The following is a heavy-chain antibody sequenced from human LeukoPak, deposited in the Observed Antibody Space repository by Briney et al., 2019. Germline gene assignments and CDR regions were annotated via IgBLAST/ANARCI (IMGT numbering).Heavy chain of an antibody. D-gene: IGHD3-9*01. V-gene: IGHV4-39*07. J-gene: IGHJ6*03. CDR1: GGSISSSSYY. Sequence: PSETLSLTCTVSGGSISSSSYYWGWIRQPPGKGLEWIGSIYYSGSTYYNPSLKSRVTISVDTSKNQFSLKLSSVTAADTAVYYCARGTLHTIFGYYYYMDVWGKGTTVTISS. CDR3: ARGTLHTIFGYYYYMDV. CDR2: IYYSGST.